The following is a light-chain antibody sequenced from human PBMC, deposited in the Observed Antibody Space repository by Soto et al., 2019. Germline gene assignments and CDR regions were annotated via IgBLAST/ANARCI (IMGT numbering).Light chain of an antibody. CDR1: SNDVGGYNF. J-gene: IGLJ1*01. CDR2: EVT. V-gene: IGLV2-8*02. Sequence: QSALTQPPSASRSPGQSVTISCTGTSNDVGGYNFVSWYQHHPGKAPKLIIYEVTKRPSGVPNRFSGSKSGNTASPTVSGLQAEDEADYYCNSYAGSNTYVFGTGTKLTVL. CDR3: NSYAGSNTYV.